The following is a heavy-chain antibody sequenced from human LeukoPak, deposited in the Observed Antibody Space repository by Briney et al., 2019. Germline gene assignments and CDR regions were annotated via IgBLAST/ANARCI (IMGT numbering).Heavy chain of an antibody. J-gene: IGHJ6*03. D-gene: IGHD3-10*01. Sequence: ASVTVSCKASGYTFTSYDINWVRQATGQGLEWMGWMNPNSGNTGYAQKFQGRVTMTRNTSISTAYMELSSLRSEDTAVYYCARKGITMVRGVNYYMDVWGKGTTVTVSS. V-gene: IGHV1-8*01. CDR2: MNPNSGNT. CDR1: GYTFTSYD. CDR3: ARKGITMVRGVNYYMDV.